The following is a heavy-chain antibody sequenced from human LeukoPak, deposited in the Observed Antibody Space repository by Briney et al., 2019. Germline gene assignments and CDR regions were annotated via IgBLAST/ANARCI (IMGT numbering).Heavy chain of an antibody. Sequence: PGRSPRLSCAASGFTFDDYAMHWVRHAPGKGLEWVSGISWNSGSIGYADSVKGRFTISRDNAKNSLYLQMNSLRAEDTALYYCAKDHQSSIAAPGDFDYWGQGTLVTVSS. CDR2: ISWNSGSI. V-gene: IGHV3-9*01. CDR3: AKDHQSSIAAPGDFDY. J-gene: IGHJ4*02. CDR1: GFTFDDYA. D-gene: IGHD6-6*01.